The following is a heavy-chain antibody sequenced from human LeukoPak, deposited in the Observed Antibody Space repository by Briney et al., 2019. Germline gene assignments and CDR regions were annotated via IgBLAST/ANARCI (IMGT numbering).Heavy chain of an antibody. CDR1: GFTVSSNY. Sequence: GGSLRLSCAASGFTVSSNYMSWVRQAPGKGLEWVSVIYSGGSTYYADSVKGRFTISRDNSKNTLYLQMNSLRAEDTAVYYCANPVPIVVVPAAIGSIGYWGQGTLVTVSS. CDR3: ANPVPIVVVPAAIGSIGY. D-gene: IGHD2-2*02. J-gene: IGHJ4*02. V-gene: IGHV3-53*01. CDR2: IYSGGST.